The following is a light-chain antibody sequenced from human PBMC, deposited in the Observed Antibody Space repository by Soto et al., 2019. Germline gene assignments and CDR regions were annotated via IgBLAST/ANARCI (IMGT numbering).Light chain of an antibody. J-gene: IGKJ4*01. Sequence: EIVLTQSPATLSVSPGESTTLSCRASQSVSSTLAWFQLKPGQSPRLLIYDASTRATGVPARFSGSGSGTEFALTISSLQSEDFAVYYCQQCYNWPLTFGGGTKVEIE. CDR1: QSVSST. CDR2: DAS. CDR3: QQCYNWPLT. V-gene: IGKV3-15*01.